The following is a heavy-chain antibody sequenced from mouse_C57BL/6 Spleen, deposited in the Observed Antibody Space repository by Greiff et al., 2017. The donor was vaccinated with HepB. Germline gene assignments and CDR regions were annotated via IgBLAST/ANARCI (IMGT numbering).Heavy chain of an antibody. CDR2: SRNKANDYTT. CDR3: ARDASELTFWYFDV. J-gene: IGHJ1*03. CDR1: GFTFSDFY. V-gene: IGHV7-1*01. Sequence: EVNVVESGGGLVQSGRSLRLSCATSGFTFSDFYMEWVRQAPGKGLEWIAASRNKANDYTTEYSASVKGRFIVSRDTSQSILYLQMNALRAEDTAIYYGARDASELTFWYFDVWGTGTTVTVSS. D-gene: IGHD4-1*01.